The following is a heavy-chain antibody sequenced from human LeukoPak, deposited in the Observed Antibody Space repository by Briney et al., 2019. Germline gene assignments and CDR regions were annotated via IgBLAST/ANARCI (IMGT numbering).Heavy chain of an antibody. J-gene: IGHJ4*02. CDR2: ISHSSTYI. D-gene: IGHD3-22*01. V-gene: IGHV3-21*01. Sequence: GGSLRLSCAASGCTFSTFGFNWVRQAPGKGLEWVSSISHSSTYISYADSVKGRFTISRDNARNSLYLQMDSLRVEDTAVYYCARGYYYDSSVAYWGQGTLVTVSS. CDR1: GCTFSTFG. CDR3: ARGYYYDSSVAY.